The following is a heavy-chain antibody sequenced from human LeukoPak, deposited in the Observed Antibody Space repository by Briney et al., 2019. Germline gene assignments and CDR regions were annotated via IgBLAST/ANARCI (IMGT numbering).Heavy chain of an antibody. CDR2: IKQDGGEK. D-gene: IGHD4-17*01. V-gene: IGHV3-7*01. CDR1: GFMFSDFW. J-gene: IGHJ4*02. CDR3: ATRGGDSEVDY. Sequence: GGSLRLSRAASGFMFSDFWMSWVRQAPGKGLEWVANIKQDGGEKYYVDSVEGRFTISRDNTKNSLYLQMNSLRAEDTAVYYCATRGGDSEVDYWGQGTLVTVSS.